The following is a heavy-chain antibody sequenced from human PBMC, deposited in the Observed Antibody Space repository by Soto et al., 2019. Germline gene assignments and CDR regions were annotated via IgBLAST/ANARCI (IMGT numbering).Heavy chain of an antibody. D-gene: IGHD2-15*01. CDR3: ARDHRDSVVVVAAHAYYLDY. Sequence: QVQLVQSGAEVKKPGSSVKVSCKASGGTFSSYTISWVRQAPGQVLEWMGRIIPIRGIANYAQKIQGRVTITADKATSTAYMERSSPRTEDTAVYYCARDHRDSVVVVAAHAYYLDYWGQGTLVTVSS. CDR2: IIPIRGIA. CDR1: GGTFSSYT. V-gene: IGHV1-69*08. J-gene: IGHJ4*02.